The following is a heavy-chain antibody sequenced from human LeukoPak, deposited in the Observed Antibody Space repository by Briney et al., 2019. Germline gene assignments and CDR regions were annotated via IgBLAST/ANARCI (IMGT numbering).Heavy chain of an antibody. D-gene: IGHD1-26*01. Sequence: ASVKVSCKASGYTFTGFYVHWVRQAPGQGLEWMGRINPNSGGTKYAQKFQGRVTMTSDTSISTAYMELSSLRSDDTAVYYCAKIGSSHDFDYWGQGTLITVSS. J-gene: IGHJ4*02. CDR3: AKIGSSHDFDY. V-gene: IGHV1-2*06. CDR2: INPNSGGT. CDR1: GYTFTGFY.